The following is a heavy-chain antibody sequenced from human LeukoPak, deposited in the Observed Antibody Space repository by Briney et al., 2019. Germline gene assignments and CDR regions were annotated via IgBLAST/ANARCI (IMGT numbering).Heavy chain of an antibody. J-gene: IGHJ4*02. CDR3: ARVPGGGSYHFDY. Sequence: SAKVSCKASGGTFSSYAISWVRQAPGQGLEWMGRIIPILGIANYAQKFQGRVTITADKSTSTAYMELSSLRSDDTAVYYCARVPGGGSYHFDYWGQGTLVTVSS. CDR1: GGTFSSYA. D-gene: IGHD1-26*01. CDR2: IIPILGIA. V-gene: IGHV1-69*04.